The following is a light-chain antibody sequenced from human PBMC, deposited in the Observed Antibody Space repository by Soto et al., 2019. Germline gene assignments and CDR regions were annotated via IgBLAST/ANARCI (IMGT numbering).Light chain of an antibody. V-gene: IGKV1-39*01. J-gene: IGKJ3*01. CDR1: QNISSY. CDR3: QQSYGGFT. Sequence: DIQMTQSPSSLSASVGDRVTITCRASQNISSYLNWYQQKPGKAPNLLISTASTLQSGVPSRFSGSGSGTDFTLTITSLQPEDFATYCCQQSYGGFTFGPGTKVDFK. CDR2: TAS.